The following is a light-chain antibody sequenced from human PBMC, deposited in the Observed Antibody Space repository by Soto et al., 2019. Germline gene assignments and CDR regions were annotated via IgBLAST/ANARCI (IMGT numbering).Light chain of an antibody. CDR1: QSILKSSIRKNS. J-gene: IGKJ4*01. Sequence: DIVMTQSPDSLAVSLGERATIKCRSSQSILKSSIRKNSLAWYQQKPGQSPRLLIYWASTRDSGVPDRFSGSGSGTDFTLTISRLQAEDVAVYYCQQYYSTPLTFGGGTKVDIK. CDR2: WAS. V-gene: IGKV4-1*01. CDR3: QQYYSTPLT.